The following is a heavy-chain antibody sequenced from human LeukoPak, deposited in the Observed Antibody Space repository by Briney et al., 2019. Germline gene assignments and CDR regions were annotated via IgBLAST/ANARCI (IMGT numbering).Heavy chain of an antibody. CDR2: ISSSSSYI. CDR3: AKTIQLWLRLFFDF. D-gene: IGHD5-18*01. CDR1: GFTFSSYS. V-gene: IGHV3-21*04. J-gene: IGHJ4*02. Sequence: GGSLRLSCAASGFTFSSYSMNWVRQAPGKGLEWVSSISSSSSYIYYADSVKGRFTISRDNSKNTLYLQMNSLRDEDTAVYYCAKTIQLWLRLFFDFWGQGTLVSVSS.